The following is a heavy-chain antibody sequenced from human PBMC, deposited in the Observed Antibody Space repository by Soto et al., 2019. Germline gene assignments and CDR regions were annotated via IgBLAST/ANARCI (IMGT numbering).Heavy chain of an antibody. CDR2: ISGSGGST. CDR1: GFTFSSYA. D-gene: IGHD6-6*01. CDR3: AKLYLALTYAARYFDY. Sequence: GVSLRLSCAASGFTFSSYAMSWVRQAPGKGLEWVSAISGSGGSTYYADSVKGRFTISRDNSKNTLYLQMNSLRAEDTAVYYCAKLYLALTYAARYFDYWGQGTLVTVSS. V-gene: IGHV3-23*01. J-gene: IGHJ4*02.